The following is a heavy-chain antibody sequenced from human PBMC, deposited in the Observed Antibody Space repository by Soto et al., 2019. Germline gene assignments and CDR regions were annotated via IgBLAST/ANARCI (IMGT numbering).Heavy chain of an antibody. CDR2: ISGYNGDT. J-gene: IGHJ5*02. CDR3: AVRSPRYGGNSGWFDP. V-gene: IGHV1-18*04. Sequence: GAPAKLSSKARGDTFTSYCITWARQSPGQGLEWMGWISGYNGDTNYAQKFQGRVTMTTDTSTTTAYMEVRSLRAEDTAVYYCAVRSPRYGGNSGWFDPWGQGTLVTVSS. D-gene: IGHD4-17*01. CDR1: GDTFTSYC.